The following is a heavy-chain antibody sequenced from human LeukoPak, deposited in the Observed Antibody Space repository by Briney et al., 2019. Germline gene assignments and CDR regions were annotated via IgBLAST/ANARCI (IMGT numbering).Heavy chain of an antibody. CDR2: IKQDGSEK. D-gene: IGHD2-15*01. Sequence: PGGSLRLSCTASGFTFSSYWMSWVRQAPGKGLEWVANIKQDGSEKYYVDSVKGRFTISRDNAKNSLYLQMNSLRAEDTALYYCARDIRWGVVDDAFDIWGQGTMVTVSS. V-gene: IGHV3-7*03. CDR3: ARDIRWGVVDDAFDI. J-gene: IGHJ3*02. CDR1: GFTFSSYW.